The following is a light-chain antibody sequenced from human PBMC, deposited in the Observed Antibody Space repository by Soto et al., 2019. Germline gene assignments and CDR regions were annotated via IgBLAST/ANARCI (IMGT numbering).Light chain of an antibody. J-gene: IGLJ2*01. CDR3: QSYDSSLSVV. Sequence: QSVLTQPPSVSGAPGQRVTISCTGSSSNIGAGYDVHWHKQLPGTAPKLLIYGNSNRPSGVPDRFSGSKSGTSASLAITGLQAEDEADYYCQSYDSSLSVVFGGGTNLTVL. CDR1: SSNIGAGYD. CDR2: GNS. V-gene: IGLV1-40*01.